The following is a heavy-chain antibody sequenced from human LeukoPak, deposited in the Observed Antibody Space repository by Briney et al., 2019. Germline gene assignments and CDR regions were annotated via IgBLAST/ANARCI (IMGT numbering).Heavy chain of an antibody. CDR1: GFTFSSNW. CDR3: TTGPYDSSGYSFDY. D-gene: IGHD3-22*01. J-gene: IGHJ4*02. CDR2: INMDGTTT. V-gene: IGHV3-74*01. Sequence: PGGSLRLSCAASGFTFSSNWMHWVRQTPGKGLLWVSRINMDGTTTTYADSVKGRFTISRDNAKNTLYLQMNSLTVEDTAVYYCTTGPYDSSGYSFDYWGQGTLVTVSS.